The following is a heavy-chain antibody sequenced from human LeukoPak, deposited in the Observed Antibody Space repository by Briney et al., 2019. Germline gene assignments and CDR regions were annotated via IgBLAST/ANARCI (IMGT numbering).Heavy chain of an antibody. CDR2: IYYSGHT. Sequence: PSETLSLTCTVSGGSVSSGSYYWSWTRQPPGKGLEWIGYIYYSGHTNYNPSLKSRVTISVDTSKNQFSLKLSSVTAADTAMYYCAREYSSSSYTDFWGQGTLVTVSS. J-gene: IGHJ4*02. D-gene: IGHD6-6*01. CDR1: GGSVSSGSYY. CDR3: AREYSSSSYTDF. V-gene: IGHV4-61*01.